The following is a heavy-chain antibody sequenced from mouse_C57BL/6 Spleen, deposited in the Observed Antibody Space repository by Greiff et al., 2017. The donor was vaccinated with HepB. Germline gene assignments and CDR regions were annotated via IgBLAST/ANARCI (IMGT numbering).Heavy chain of an antibody. CDR2: ISSGSSTI. V-gene: IGHV5-17*01. D-gene: IGHD1-1*01. J-gene: IGHJ3*01. Sequence: EVQLQESGGGLVKPGGSLKLSCAASGFTFSDYGMHWVRQAPEKGLEWVAYISSGSSTIYYADKVKGRFTISRDNAKNTLFLQMTSLRSEDTAMYYCATYYYGSSWFAYWGQGTLVTVSA. CDR1: GFTFSDYG. CDR3: ATYYYGSSWFAY.